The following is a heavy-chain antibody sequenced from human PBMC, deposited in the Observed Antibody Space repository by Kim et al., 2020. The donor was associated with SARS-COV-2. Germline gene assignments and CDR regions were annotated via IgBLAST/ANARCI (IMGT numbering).Heavy chain of an antibody. CDR2: IRSKAYGGTT. J-gene: IGHJ4*02. CDR1: GFTFGDYA. D-gene: IGHD3-3*01. CDR3: TSNDFWSGYYFDY. V-gene: IGHV3-49*04. Sequence: GGSLRLSCTASGFTFGDYAMSWVRQAPGKGLEWVGFIRSKAYGGTTEYAASVKGRFTISRDDSKSIAYLQMNSLKTEDTAVYYCTSNDFWSGYYFDYWGQGTLVTVSS.